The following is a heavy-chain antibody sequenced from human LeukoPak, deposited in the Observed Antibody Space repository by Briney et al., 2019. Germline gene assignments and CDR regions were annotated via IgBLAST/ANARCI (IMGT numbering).Heavy chain of an antibody. CDR2: ISSSGSTI. D-gene: IGHD3-22*01. Sequence: GGSLRLSCAASGFTFSDYYMSWIRQAPGKGLEWVSYISSSGSTIYYADSVKGRFTISRDNAKNSLYLQINSLRAEDTAVYYCARAMYYYDSSGSPYGMDVWGQGTTVTVSS. J-gene: IGHJ6*02. V-gene: IGHV3-11*01. CDR1: GFTFSDYY. CDR3: ARAMYYYDSSGSPYGMDV.